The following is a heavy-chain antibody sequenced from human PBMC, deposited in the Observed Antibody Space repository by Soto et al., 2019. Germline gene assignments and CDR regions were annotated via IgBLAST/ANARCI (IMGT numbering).Heavy chain of an antibody. D-gene: IGHD3-3*01. CDR1: GFTFSGSA. CDR3: ARGVYDFWSGHPKGVDD. Sequence: EVQLVESGGGLVQPGGSLKLSCAASGFTFSGSAMHWVRQASGKGLEWVGRIRNKANNYATAYAVSVKGRFTISRDDSRNTAYLQMNSMKTDDTAVYYCARGVYDFWSGHPKGVDDWGQGTVVTVSS. CDR2: IRNKANNYAT. J-gene: IGHJ4*02. V-gene: IGHV3-73*02.